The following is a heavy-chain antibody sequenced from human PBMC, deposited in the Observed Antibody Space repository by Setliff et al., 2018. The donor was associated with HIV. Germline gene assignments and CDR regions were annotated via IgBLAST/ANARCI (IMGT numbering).Heavy chain of an antibody. CDR1: GGSISRGDYY. CDR3: ARAREGWKPFAFDY. J-gene: IGHJ4*02. CDR2: IYTSGSTSGST. V-gene: IGHV4-61*09. Sequence: SETLSLTCTVSGGSISRGDYYWNWIRQPAGKGLEWIGHIYTSGSTSGSTNYNPSLKSRVTISVDTSKNQFSLKLSSVTAADTAVYFCARAREGWKPFAFDYWGQGTLVTVSS. D-gene: IGHD1-1*01.